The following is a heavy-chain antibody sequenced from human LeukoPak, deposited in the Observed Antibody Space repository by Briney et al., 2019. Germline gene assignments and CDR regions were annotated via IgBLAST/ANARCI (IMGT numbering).Heavy chain of an antibody. Sequence: SETLSLTCTVSGGSISTSSYYWGWIRQPPGKGLEWIGSIYYSGSTYYNPSLKSRVTISVDTSKNQFSLKLSSVTAADTAVFYCARVSSGVTVAIYYFDYWGQGTLVTVSS. CDR3: ARVSSGVTVAIYYFDY. J-gene: IGHJ4*02. D-gene: IGHD2-2*01. V-gene: IGHV4-39*07. CDR2: IYYSGST. CDR1: GGSISTSSYY.